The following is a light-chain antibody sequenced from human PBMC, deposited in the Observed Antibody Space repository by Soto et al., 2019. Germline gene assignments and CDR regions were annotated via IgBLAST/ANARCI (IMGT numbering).Light chain of an antibody. V-gene: IGKV1-39*01. CDR2: ATS. CDR1: QSISSY. J-gene: IGKJ2*01. CDR3: QQSYSVSYT. Sequence: DILMTQSPSSLSASVGDRVTITCRASQSISSYLNWYQQKPGKAPKDLIYATSSSQSGVPSRFSGSGSGTEFTLTISSLQPEDFATYYCQQSYSVSYTFGQGTKLEIK.